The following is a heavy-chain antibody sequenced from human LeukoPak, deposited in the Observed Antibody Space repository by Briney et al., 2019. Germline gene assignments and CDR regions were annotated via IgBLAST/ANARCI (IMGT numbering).Heavy chain of an antibody. J-gene: IGHJ4*02. CDR1: GFTFTGHN. Sequence: SGGSLRLSCAASGFTFTGHNMNWVRQAPGKGLEWFAYISISSGTIYYADTVKGRFSISRDNAKKSLYLQMNSLRAEDTAVYYCANLNLIPGEDYFDYWGQGTLVSVSS. CDR2: ISISSGTI. CDR3: ANLNLIPGEDYFDY. V-gene: IGHV3-48*04. D-gene: IGHD2-21*01.